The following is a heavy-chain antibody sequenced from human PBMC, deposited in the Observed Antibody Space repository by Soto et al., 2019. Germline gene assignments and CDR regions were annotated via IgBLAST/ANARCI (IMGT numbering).Heavy chain of an antibody. CDR1: GYNFAGYW. CDR3: ARGGVSTRTFDY. Sequence: PGESLKIPCKGSGYNFAGYWNAWVRQMPGKGLELMGIIYPSDSDTRYRPSFQGQVTISADKSISSAYLQWSSLRASDTAMYYCARGGVSTRTFDYWGQGTPVTVS. CDR2: IYPSDSDT. D-gene: IGHD3-3*01. J-gene: IGHJ4*02. V-gene: IGHV5-51*01.